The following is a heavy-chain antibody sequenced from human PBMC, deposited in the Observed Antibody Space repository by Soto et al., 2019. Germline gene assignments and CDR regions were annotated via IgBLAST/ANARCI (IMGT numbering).Heavy chain of an antibody. CDR3: AREGDVPDYYYGMDV. V-gene: IGHV1-18*01. CDR1: GYTFTSYG. CDR2: ISGYNGKT. D-gene: IGHD3-16*01. J-gene: IGHJ6*04. Sequence: QVQLVQSGGEVRKPGASVTVSCKASGYTFTSYGISWVRQAPGQGLEWMGWISGYNGKTNYAQKVQDRVTMTTDTPTVKVDLELRSLRFDDTAVYYCAREGDVPDYYYGMDVWGKGTTVTVSS.